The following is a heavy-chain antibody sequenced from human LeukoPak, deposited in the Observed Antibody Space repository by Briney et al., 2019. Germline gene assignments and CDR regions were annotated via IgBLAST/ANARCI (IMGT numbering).Heavy chain of an antibody. D-gene: IGHD2-2*01. CDR1: GFTFSSYG. Sequence: GRSLRLSCAASGFTFSSYGMHWVRQAPGKGLEWVAVTSYDGSNKYYADSVKGRFTISRDNSKNTLYLQMNSLRAEDTAVYYCALLGGIVVVPAATDGASRRWFDPWGQGTLVTVSS. V-gene: IGHV3-30*03. CDR2: TSYDGSNK. CDR3: ALLGGIVVVPAATDGASRRWFDP. J-gene: IGHJ5*02.